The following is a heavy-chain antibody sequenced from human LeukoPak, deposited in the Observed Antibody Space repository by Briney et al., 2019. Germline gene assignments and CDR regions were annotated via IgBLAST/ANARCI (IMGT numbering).Heavy chain of an antibody. CDR3: ARVGAGEGGIDY. D-gene: IGHD3-10*01. J-gene: IGHJ4*02. CDR2: MRPRYGNT. V-gene: IGHV1-8*03. CDR1: GYTFIIYE. Sequence: ASVKVSCKASGYTFIIYEIQWVRQAPGQGLEWVGWMRPRYGNTAYAQSFQGRVTIIRDTSIDTVYMELSGLRSEDTAVYYCARVGAGEGGIDYWAQGTLITVSS.